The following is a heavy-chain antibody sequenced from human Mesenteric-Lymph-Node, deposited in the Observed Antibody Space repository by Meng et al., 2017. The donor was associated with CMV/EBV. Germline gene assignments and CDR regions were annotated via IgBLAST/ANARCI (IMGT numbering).Heavy chain of an antibody. CDR1: GYTFTSYG. J-gene: IGHJ4*02. Sequence: ASVKVSCKASGYTFTSYGISWVRQAPGQGLEWMGIINVLGSGTIYAQKFQDRLTLTRDTSTTTVYMELRSLKSDDTAVYYCASRAGIQEDYFAHWGQGTLVTVSS. CDR3: ASRAGIQEDYFAH. V-gene: IGHV1-18*01. CDR2: INVLGSGT. D-gene: IGHD1-1*01.